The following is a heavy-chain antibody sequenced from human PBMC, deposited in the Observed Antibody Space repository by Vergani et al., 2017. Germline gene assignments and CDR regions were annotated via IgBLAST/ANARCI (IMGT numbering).Heavy chain of an antibody. V-gene: IGHV1-3*01. CDR1: GYTFINYA. D-gene: IGHD4-17*01. CDR2: INAGNGYT. CDR3: ARDLNGGYSLDY. J-gene: IGHJ4*02. Sequence: QVQLVQSGAEVKKPGASVKVSCKASGYTFINYARHWVRQAPGQRLEWMAWINAGNGYTKYSQKFQGRGTITRDTSASTAYMELSSLRSEDTAVYYCARDLNGGYSLDYWGQGTLVTVSS.